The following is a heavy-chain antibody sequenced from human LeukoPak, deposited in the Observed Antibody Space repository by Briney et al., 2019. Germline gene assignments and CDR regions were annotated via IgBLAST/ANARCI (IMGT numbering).Heavy chain of an antibody. J-gene: IGHJ5*02. CDR2: IIPIFGTA. D-gene: IGHD3-22*01. V-gene: IGHV1-69*13. Sequence: SVKVSCKASGGTFSSYAISWVRQALGQGLEWMGGIIPIFGTANYAQKFQGRVTITADESTSTAYMELSSLRSEDTAVYYCARAHYDSSGYYYGFFWFDPWGQGTLVTVSS. CDR1: GGTFSSYA. CDR3: ARAHYDSSGYYYGFFWFDP.